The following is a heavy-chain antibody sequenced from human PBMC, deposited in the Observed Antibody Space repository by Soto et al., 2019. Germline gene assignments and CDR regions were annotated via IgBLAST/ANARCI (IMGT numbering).Heavy chain of an antibody. Sequence: SETLSLTCAVYGGSFSGYYWSWICQPPGKGLEWIGEINHSGSTNYNPSLKSRVTISVDTSKNQFSLKLSSVTAADTAVYYCARHTMVRGVISRGTQGVEGNDYWGQGTLVTVSS. V-gene: IGHV4-34*01. D-gene: IGHD3-10*01. CDR2: INHSGST. CDR3: ARHTMVRGVISRGTQGVEGNDY. CDR1: GGSFSGYY. J-gene: IGHJ4*02.